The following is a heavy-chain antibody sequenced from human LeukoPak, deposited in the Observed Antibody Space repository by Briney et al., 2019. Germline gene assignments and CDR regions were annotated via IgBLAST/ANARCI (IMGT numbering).Heavy chain of an antibody. Sequence: GGSLRLSCAASGFTFSTYGMSWVRQAPGKGLEWVSGISSSGDSAYYADSVKGRFTISRDNSKNTLFLQMNSLRAEDTALYYCAKEFTKEWGQGTLVTVSS. J-gene: IGHJ4*02. V-gene: IGHV3-23*01. CDR1: GFTFSTYG. CDR2: ISSSGDSA. CDR3: AKEFTKE. D-gene: IGHD1-1*01.